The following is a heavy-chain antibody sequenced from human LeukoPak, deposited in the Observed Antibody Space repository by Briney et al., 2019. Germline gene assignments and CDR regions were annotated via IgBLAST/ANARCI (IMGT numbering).Heavy chain of an antibody. V-gene: IGHV3-9*01. CDR3: AKATPVGDYYYYGMDV. CDR2: ISWNSGSI. CDR1: GFTFDDYA. J-gene: IGHJ6*02. D-gene: IGHD3-10*01. Sequence: GRSLRLSCAASGFTFDDYAMHWVRQAPGKGLEWVSGISWNSGSIGYADSVNGRFTISRDNAKNSLYLQMNSLRAEDTALYYCAKATPVGDYYYYGMDVWGQGTTVTVSS.